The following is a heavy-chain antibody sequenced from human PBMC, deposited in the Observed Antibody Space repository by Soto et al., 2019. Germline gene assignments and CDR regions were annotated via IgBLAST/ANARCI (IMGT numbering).Heavy chain of an antibody. Sequence: SETLSLSCAVYGGSFSGYYWSWIRQPPGKGLEWIGEINHSGSTNYNPSLKSRVTISVDTSKNQFSLKLSSVTAADTAVYYCAIAVAGTHYYYYYGMDVWGQGTTVTVSS. CDR3: AIAVAGTHYYYYYGMDV. D-gene: IGHD6-19*01. V-gene: IGHV4-34*01. CDR1: GGSFSGYY. CDR2: INHSGST. J-gene: IGHJ6*02.